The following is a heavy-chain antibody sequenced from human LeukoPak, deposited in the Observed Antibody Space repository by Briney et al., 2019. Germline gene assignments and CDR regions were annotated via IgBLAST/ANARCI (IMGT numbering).Heavy chain of an antibody. D-gene: IGHD1-26*01. V-gene: IGHV3-30*04. CDR3: ATPPTSAGIGPFDY. CDR2: ISYDGSNK. CDR1: GFTFSSYA. J-gene: IGHJ4*02. Sequence: GGSLRLSCAVSGFTFSSYAMHWVRQAPGKGLEWVTVISYDGSNKYYADSEKGRFTISRDNSKNTLYLQMNSLRAEDTAVYYCATPPTSAGIGPFDYWGQGTLVTVSS.